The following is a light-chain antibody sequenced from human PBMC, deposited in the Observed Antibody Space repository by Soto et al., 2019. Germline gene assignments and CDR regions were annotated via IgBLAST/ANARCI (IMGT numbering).Light chain of an antibody. V-gene: IGLV2-14*01. J-gene: IGLJ2*01. Sequence: QSALTQPASVSWSPGQSTTISCTGTSSDVGGYNYVSWYQQYPGKAPKLMIYDVSNRPSGVSNRFSGSKSGNTACLTISGLQVEDEADYYCSSYTSTSTYVLFGGGTKLTVL. CDR3: SSYTSTSTYVL. CDR1: SSDVGGYNY. CDR2: DVS.